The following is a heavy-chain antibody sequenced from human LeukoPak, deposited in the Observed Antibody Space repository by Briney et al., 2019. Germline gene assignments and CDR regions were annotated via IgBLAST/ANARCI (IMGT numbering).Heavy chain of an antibody. Sequence: SETLSLTCTVSGGSISSGRYYWSWIRQPAGKGLEWIGHIYTSGSTNYNPSLKSRVTISVDTSKNQFSLKLSSVTAADTAVYYCARSGGSYYYDSSGSYDAFDIWGQGTMVTVSS. CDR3: ARSGGSYYYDSSGSYDAFDI. CDR2: IYTSGST. J-gene: IGHJ3*02. V-gene: IGHV4-61*09. D-gene: IGHD3-22*01. CDR1: GGSISSGRYY.